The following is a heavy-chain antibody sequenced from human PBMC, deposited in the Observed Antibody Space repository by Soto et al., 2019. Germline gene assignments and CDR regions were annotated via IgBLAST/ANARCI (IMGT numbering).Heavy chain of an antibody. V-gene: IGHV4-34*01. J-gene: IGHJ4*02. CDR1: GGSFSGYY. Sequence: PSETLSLSCAGYGGSFSGYYWSWIRQPPAKGLEWIGEINHSGSTNYNPSLKSRVTISVDTSKNQFSLKLSSVTAADTAVYYCASGGNRFYFLLGYFDYWGQGTLVTVSS. CDR2: INHSGST. CDR3: ASGGNRFYFLLGYFDY. D-gene: IGHD3-16*02.